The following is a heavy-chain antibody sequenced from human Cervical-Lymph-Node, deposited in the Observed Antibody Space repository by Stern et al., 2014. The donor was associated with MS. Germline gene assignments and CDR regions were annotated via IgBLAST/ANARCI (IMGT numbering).Heavy chain of an antibody. CDR1: GLTVSSDY. J-gene: IGHJ4*02. V-gene: IGHV3-53*01. Sequence: EMQLVESGGGLIQPGGSLRLSCAASGLTVSSDYMNWVRQAPGKGLAWVSIIYSGGSTYYADSVKGRFTISRDNSKNTLYLQMDSLRAEDTAVYYCARGLPVYNWGPGTLVTVSS. D-gene: IGHD2-2*01. CDR3: ARGLPVYN. CDR2: IYSGGST.